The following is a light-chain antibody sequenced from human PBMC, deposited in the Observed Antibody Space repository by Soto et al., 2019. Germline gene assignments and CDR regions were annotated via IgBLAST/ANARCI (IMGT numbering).Light chain of an antibody. CDR2: DAS. J-gene: IGKJ1*01. Sequence: DIQMTQSPSTLSASVGDRVTITCRASQSIVRWLAWYQQKPGKAPKLLIYDASSLESGVPSRFSGSGSGTEFTLTISSLQPEDFATYYCQQSYSTPWTFGQGTKVDSK. CDR3: QQSYSTPWT. CDR1: QSIVRW. V-gene: IGKV1-5*01.